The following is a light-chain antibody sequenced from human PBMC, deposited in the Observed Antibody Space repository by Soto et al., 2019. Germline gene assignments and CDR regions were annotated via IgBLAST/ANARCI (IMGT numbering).Light chain of an antibody. J-gene: IGKJ2*01. Sequence: DIQMTQSPPSLSASVGDRVSITCRASQSINSYLNWYQQKPGKAPKLLIYAASSLQSGVPSRFSGSGSGTDFTLTFSSLQPEDFATYYCQQSYSAPRTFGQGTKLEIK. CDR3: QQSYSAPRT. CDR2: AAS. V-gene: IGKV1-39*01. CDR1: QSINSY.